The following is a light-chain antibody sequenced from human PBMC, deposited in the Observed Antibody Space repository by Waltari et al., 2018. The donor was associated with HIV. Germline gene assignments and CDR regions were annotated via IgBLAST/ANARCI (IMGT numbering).Light chain of an antibody. Sequence: QSALPQPASVSGSPGQSITLSCTGPCSDIGGYDHVPWYQHLPVKVPKLMIYDVNKRPSVVSSRFSGSKSGGTASLTISGLQPEDEADYYCCSYSGSGTLVFGGGTKLIVL. V-gene: IGLV2-23*02. J-gene: IGLJ2*01. CDR1: CSDIGGYDH. CDR3: CSYSGSGTLV. CDR2: DVN.